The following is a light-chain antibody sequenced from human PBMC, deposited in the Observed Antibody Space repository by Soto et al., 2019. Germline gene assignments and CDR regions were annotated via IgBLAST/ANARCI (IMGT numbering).Light chain of an antibody. J-gene: IGKJ3*01. CDR3: QQFNSWFT. CDR1: QGISSA. V-gene: IGKV1-13*02. CDR2: DAS. Sequence: AIQLTQSPSSLSASVGDRVTITCRASQGISSALAWYQQKPGKAPKLLIYDASSLESGVPSRFSGSGSGTAFTLTISSLQPEDFATYYCQQFNSWFTFGPGTKVDIK.